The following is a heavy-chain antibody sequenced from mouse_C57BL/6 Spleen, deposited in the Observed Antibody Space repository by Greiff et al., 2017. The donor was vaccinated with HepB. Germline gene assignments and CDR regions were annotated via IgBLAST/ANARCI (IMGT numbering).Heavy chain of an antibody. D-gene: IGHD2-1*01. CDR1: GFTFSDYY. Sequence: EVKVVESEGGLVQPGSSMKLSCTASGFTFSDYYMAWVRQVPEKGLEWVANINYDGSSTYYLDSLKSRFIISRDNAKNILYLQMSSLKSEDTATYYCAREGDYGNYAFDYWGQGTTLTVSS. CDR2: INYDGSST. CDR3: AREGDYGNYAFDY. J-gene: IGHJ2*01. V-gene: IGHV5-16*01.